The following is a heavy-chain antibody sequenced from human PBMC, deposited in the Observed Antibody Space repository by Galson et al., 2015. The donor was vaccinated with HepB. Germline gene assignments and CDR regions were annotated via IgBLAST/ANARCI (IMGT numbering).Heavy chain of an antibody. CDR2: ISGSGGST. CDR1: GFTFSSYA. D-gene: IGHD4-17*01. V-gene: IGHV3-23*01. Sequence: SLRLSCAASGFTFSSYAMSWVRQAPGKGLEWVSAISGSGGSTYYADSVKGRFTISRDNSKNTLYLQMNSLRAEDTAVYYCAKEGMTTVTAAEYFQHWGQGTLVTVSS. J-gene: IGHJ1*01. CDR3: AKEGMTTVTAAEYFQH.